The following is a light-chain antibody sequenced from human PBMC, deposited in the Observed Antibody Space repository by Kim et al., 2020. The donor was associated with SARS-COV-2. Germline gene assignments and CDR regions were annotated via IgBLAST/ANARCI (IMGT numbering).Light chain of an antibody. CDR3: QQYGSSPLT. CDR1: HSVSSSY. Sequence: SPGDRASLSCRASHSVSSSYLAWYQQKPGQAPRLLSYGAYSRATGIPDRFSGSGSRTDFTLTISRLEPEDVAVYDCQQYGSSPLTFGGGTKVDIK. J-gene: IGKJ4*01. V-gene: IGKV3-20*01. CDR2: GAY.